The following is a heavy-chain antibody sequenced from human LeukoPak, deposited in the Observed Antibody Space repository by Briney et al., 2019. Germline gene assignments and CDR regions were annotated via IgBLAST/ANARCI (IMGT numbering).Heavy chain of an antibody. CDR2: IYSGGST. D-gene: IGHD2-8*01. Sequence: GGSLRLSCAASGFTVSSNYMSWVRQAPGKGLEWVSVIYSGGSTYYADSVKGRFTISRDNSKNTLYLQMNSPRAEDTAVYYCARRMVYADDAFDIWGQGTMVTVSS. J-gene: IGHJ3*02. CDR1: GFTVSSNY. CDR3: ARRMVYADDAFDI. V-gene: IGHV3-66*02.